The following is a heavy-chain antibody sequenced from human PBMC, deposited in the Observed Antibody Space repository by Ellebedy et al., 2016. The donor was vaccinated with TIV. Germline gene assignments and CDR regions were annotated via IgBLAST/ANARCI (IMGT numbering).Heavy chain of an antibody. CDR1: GSSISSGYY. Sequence: MPSETLSLTCSVSGSSISSGYYCGWIRQPPGRGLEWIGSMYHSGSTYYSPSLKSRVTISVDTSKNQLSLRLSSVTAADTAVYYCARDPALPRGRFETWGQGTLVTVSS. CDR2: MYHSGST. V-gene: IGHV4-38-2*02. CDR3: ARDPALPRGRFET. J-gene: IGHJ5*02.